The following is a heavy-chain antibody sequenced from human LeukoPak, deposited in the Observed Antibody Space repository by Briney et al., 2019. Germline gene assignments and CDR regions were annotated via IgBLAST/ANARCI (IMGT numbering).Heavy chain of an antibody. D-gene: IGHD6-19*01. CDR1: GYTFTTYD. CDR2: MNPNSGNT. V-gene: IGHV1-8*01. Sequence: ASVKVSCKASGYTFTTYDINWVRQATGQGLEWMGWMNPNSGNTGYAQKFQGRVTMTRNTSIGTAYMELSSLRSEDTAVYYCARGRGSGHKENWFDPWRQGTLVTVSS. J-gene: IGHJ5*02. CDR3: ARGRGSGHKENWFDP.